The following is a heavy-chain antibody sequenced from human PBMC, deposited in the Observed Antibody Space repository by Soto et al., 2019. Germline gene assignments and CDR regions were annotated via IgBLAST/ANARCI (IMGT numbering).Heavy chain of an antibody. CDR3: ARVGATTLHYFDS. CDR2: IEPRDSYT. D-gene: IGHD1-26*01. Sequence: RGESLKISCQVSGYRFTSYWLTWVRQVPGKGLECLGRIEPRDSYTNYSPSFQGHVTISVDKSINTAYLQWNSLKASDTAIYYCARVGATTLHYFDSWGKGTLVTVSS. CDR1: GYRFTSYW. V-gene: IGHV5-10-1*01. J-gene: IGHJ4*02.